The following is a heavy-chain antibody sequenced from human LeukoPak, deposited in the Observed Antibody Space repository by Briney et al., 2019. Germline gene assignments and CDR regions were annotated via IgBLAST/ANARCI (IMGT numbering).Heavy chain of an antibody. CDR2: IYHSGST. Sequence: PSETLSLTCAVSGGSISSGGYSWSWIRQPPGKGLEWIGYIYHSGSTYYNPSLKSRVTISVDRSKNQFSLKLSSVTAADTAVYYCTRGIRSWFDPWGQGTLVTVSS. CDR1: GGSISSGGYS. J-gene: IGHJ5*02. CDR3: TRGIRSWFDP. V-gene: IGHV4-30-2*01. D-gene: IGHD2-15*01.